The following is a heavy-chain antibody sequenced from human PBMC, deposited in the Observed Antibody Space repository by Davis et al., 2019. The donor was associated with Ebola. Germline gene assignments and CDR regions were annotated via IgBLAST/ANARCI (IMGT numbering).Heavy chain of an antibody. CDR3: ARGSPVTVTGFYYFEY. J-gene: IGHJ4*02. CDR1: GGTFSFSSYT. V-gene: IGHV1-69*13. CDR2: IITLFGPA. D-gene: IGHD4-17*01. Sequence: SVKVSCKASGGTFSFSSYTFTWVRQAPGQGLEWMGGIITLFGPANYAQKFQGRVTITADASTSTAYMELSSLKYDDTAVYYCARGSPVTVTGFYYFEYWGQGTLVTVSS.